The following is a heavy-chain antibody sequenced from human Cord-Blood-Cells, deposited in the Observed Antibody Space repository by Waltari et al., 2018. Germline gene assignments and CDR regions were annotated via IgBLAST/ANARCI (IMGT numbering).Heavy chain of an antibody. Sequence: EVQLVESGGGLVKPGGSLRLSCAASGFTFSSDSMNWVRQAPGKGLEWVSSISSSSSYIYYADSVKGRFTISRDNAKNSLYLQMNSLRAEDTAVYYCARSGYFGDAFDIWGQGTMVTVSS. V-gene: IGHV3-21*01. CDR3: ARSGYFGDAFDI. J-gene: IGHJ3*02. CDR1: GFTFSSDS. CDR2: ISSSSSYI. D-gene: IGHD3-10*01.